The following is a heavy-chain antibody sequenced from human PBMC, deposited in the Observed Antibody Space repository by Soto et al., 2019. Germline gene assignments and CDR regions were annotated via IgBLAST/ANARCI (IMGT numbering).Heavy chain of an antibody. J-gene: IGHJ4*02. CDR3: AKERSSCWSFDY. CDR2: IKRKNDGGTA. D-gene: IGHD6-19*01. V-gene: IGHV3-15*07. Sequence: PVGSLRLSCAASGFSFKNAWMNWVRQAPGKGLEWVGRIKRKNDGGTADYAAPVKDRFTISRDDSKNTLYLQMNSLRAEDTAVFYCAKERSSCWSFDYWGQGTLVTVSS. CDR1: GFSFKNAW.